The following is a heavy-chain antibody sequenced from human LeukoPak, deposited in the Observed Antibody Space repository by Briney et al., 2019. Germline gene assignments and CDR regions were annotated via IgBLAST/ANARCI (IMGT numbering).Heavy chain of an antibody. J-gene: IGHJ4*02. D-gene: IGHD3-10*01. CDR3: AREGAMVRGEDTFDY. Sequence: PSETLSLTCAVYGGSFSGYYWSWIRQPPGKGLEWIGEINHSGSTNYNPSLKSRVTISVDTSKNQFSLKLSSVTAADTAVYYCAREGAMVRGEDTFDYWGQGTLVTVSS. V-gene: IGHV4-34*01. CDR2: INHSGST. CDR1: GGSFSGYY.